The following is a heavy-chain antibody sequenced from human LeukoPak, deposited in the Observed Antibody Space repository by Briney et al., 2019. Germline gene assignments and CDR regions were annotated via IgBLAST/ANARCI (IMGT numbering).Heavy chain of an antibody. D-gene: IGHD3-3*01. CDR2: IYYSGST. CDR1: GGSISSSSYY. V-gene: IGHV4-39*07. CDR3: ARGRNDFWSGYYYFDY. J-gene: IGHJ4*02. Sequence: SETLSLTCTVSGGSISSSSYYWGWIRQPPGKGLEWIGSIYYSGSTYYNPSLKSRVTISVDTSKNQFSLKLTSVTAADTAVYYCARGRNDFWSGYYYFDYWGQGTLVTVSS.